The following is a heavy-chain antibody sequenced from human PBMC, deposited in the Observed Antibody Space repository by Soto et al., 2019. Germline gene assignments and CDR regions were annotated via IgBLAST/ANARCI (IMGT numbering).Heavy chain of an antibody. CDR1: GGSITTNTYY. D-gene: IGHD3-10*01. V-gene: IGHV4-39*01. CDR2: IFYSGNT. J-gene: IGHJ4*02. CDR3: ARQRGYYGSGSYSTDFDY. Sequence: PSETLSLTCTVSGGSITTNTYYWGWIRQSPGKGLEWIGNIFYSGNTYYNPSLKSRVTISVDTSTNQFSLKLSSVTAADTAVYYCARQRGYYGSGSYSTDFDYWGQGTLVTVSS.